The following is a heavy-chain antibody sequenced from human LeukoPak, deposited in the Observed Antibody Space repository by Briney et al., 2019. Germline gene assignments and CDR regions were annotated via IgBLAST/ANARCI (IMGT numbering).Heavy chain of an antibody. D-gene: IGHD6-13*01. CDR2: LNHSGST. V-gene: IGHV4-34*01. J-gene: IGHJ4*02. CDR1: GGSFSGYY. CDR3: ARDSSSRYYFDY. Sequence: PSETLSLTCAVYGGSFSGYYWSWIRQPPGKGLEWIGELNHSGSTNYNPSLKSRVTISVDTSKNQFSLKLSSVTAADTAVYYCARDSSSRYYFDYWGQGTLVTVSS.